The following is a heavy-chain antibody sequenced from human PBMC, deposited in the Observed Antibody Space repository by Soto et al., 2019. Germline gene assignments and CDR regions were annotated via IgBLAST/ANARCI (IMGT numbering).Heavy chain of an antibody. Sequence: QVKLQQWGAGLLKPSETLSLTCAVYGGSFSGYYWSWIRQPPGKGLEWIGEINHSGSTNYNPSLTSRVTISVDTSKNQFSLKLSSVTAADTAVYYCARARIAVAKYFQHWGQGTLVTVSS. J-gene: IGHJ1*01. CDR1: GGSFSGYY. CDR2: INHSGST. D-gene: IGHD6-19*01. V-gene: IGHV4-34*01. CDR3: ARARIAVAKYFQH.